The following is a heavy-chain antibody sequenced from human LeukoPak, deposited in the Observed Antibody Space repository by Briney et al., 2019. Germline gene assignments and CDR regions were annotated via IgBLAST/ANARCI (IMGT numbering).Heavy chain of an antibody. D-gene: IGHD4-11*01. CDR3: ASAVTTRKPFDY. J-gene: IGHJ4*02. CDR1: GFTFSSYS. Sequence: GGSLRLSXAASGFTFSSYSMNWVSQAPGKGLEWVSSISSSSSYIYYADSVKGRFTISRDNAKNSLYLQMSSLRAEDTAVYYCASAVTTRKPFDYWGQGTLVTVSS. V-gene: IGHV3-21*01. CDR2: ISSSSSYI.